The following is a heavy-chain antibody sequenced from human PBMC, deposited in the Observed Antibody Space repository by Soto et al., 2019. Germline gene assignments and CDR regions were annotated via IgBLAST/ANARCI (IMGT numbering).Heavy chain of an antibody. V-gene: IGHV4-59*01. CDR2: IYSSGST. D-gene: IGHD6-13*01. Sequence: SETLSLTCTVSGGFISNSYWSWIRQSPEKGLEWIGYIYSSGSTNYNPSLNSRVTISVDTSKNQFSLKLSSVTAADTAAYYCARRYSSAIEIWGQGTMVSV. CDR1: GGFISNSY. CDR3: ARRYSSAIEI. J-gene: IGHJ3*02.